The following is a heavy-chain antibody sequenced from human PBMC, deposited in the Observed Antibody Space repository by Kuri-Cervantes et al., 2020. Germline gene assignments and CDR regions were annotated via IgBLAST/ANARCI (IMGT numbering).Heavy chain of an antibody. J-gene: IGHJ3*02. CDR2: IYTSGST. V-gene: IGHV4-4*07. D-gene: IGHD1-14*01. CDR1: GGSISSYY. Sequence: SETLSLTCTVSGGSISSYYWSRIRQPAGKGLEWIGRIYTSGSTNYNPSLKSRVTISVDKSKNQFSLKLSSVTAADTAVYYCARIITEADAFDIWGQGTMVTVSS. CDR3: ARIITEADAFDI.